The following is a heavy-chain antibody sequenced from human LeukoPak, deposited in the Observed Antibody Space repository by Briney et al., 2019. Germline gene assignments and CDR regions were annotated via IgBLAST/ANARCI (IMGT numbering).Heavy chain of an antibody. V-gene: IGHV1-2*06. Sequence: ASVKVSCKASGYTFTGYYKHWVRQAPGQGLEWMGRINPNSGGTNYAQKFQGRVTMTRDTSISTAYMELSRLRSDDTAVYYCARERAVQGYCSGGSCYINDYWGQGTLVTVSS. CDR3: ARERAVQGYCSGGSCYINDY. D-gene: IGHD2-15*01. CDR2: INPNSGGT. CDR1: GYTFTGYY. J-gene: IGHJ4*02.